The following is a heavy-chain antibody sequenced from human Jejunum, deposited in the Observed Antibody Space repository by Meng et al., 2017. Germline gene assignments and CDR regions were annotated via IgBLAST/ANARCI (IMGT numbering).Heavy chain of an antibody. V-gene: IGHV4-61*02. J-gene: IGHJ4*02. Sequence: QMQLKGSCPVLVTPSQTLSLTCSVSGDSSTSGNYFWGWIRQPAGRGLEWVGRIHTSGSTNYNPSLMNRVTISLDTSRNQFSLKMYSVTAADTAVFYCARELQKSAYNQYYFDNWGQGTLVTVSS. D-gene: IGHD5-24*01. CDR3: ARELQKSAYNQYYFDN. CDR2: IHTSGST. CDR1: GDSSTSGNYF.